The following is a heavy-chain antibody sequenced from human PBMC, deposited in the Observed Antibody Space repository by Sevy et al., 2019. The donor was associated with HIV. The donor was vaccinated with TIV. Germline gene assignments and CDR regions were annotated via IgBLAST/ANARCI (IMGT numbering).Heavy chain of an antibody. Sequence: SETLSLTCTVSGGSISSGNYYWSWIRQPAGKGLEWIGRIYTRGGTNYNPSLKSRVTISVDTSKNQFSLKLSSVTAADTAVYYCARESGDCSSTSCYEGVFDYWGQGTLFTVSS. CDR1: GGSISSGNYY. CDR2: IYTRGGT. J-gene: IGHJ4*02. D-gene: IGHD2-2*01. CDR3: ARESGDCSSTSCYEGVFDY. V-gene: IGHV4-61*02.